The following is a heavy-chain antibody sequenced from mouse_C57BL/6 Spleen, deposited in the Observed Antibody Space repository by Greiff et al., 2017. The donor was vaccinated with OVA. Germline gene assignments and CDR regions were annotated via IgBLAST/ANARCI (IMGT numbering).Heavy chain of an antibody. Sequence: QVQLQQSGPGLVQPSQSLSITCTVSGFSLTSYGVHWVRQSPGKGLEWLGVIWRGGSTDYNAAFISRLSISKDNSKSQVFFKMNRLQADDTAIYYCARNFFDYWGQGTTLTVSS. J-gene: IGHJ2*01. V-gene: IGHV2-2*01. CDR1: GFSLTSYG. CDR3: ARNFFDY. CDR2: IWRGGST.